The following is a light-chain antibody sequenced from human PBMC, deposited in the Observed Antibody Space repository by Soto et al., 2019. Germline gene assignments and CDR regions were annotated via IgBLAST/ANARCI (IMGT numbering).Light chain of an antibody. CDR2: GVT. J-gene: IGLJ1*01. V-gene: IGLV2-14*01. CDR1: SSDVGGYNY. CDR3: SSYTSASTLLYL. Sequence: QSVLTQPASVSGSPGQSITISCTGTSSDVGGYNYVSWYQQHPGIAPILLIYGVTNRPSGVSPRFSGSKSGNTASLTISGLQAEDEADYHCSSYTSASTLLYLFGTGTKLTVL.